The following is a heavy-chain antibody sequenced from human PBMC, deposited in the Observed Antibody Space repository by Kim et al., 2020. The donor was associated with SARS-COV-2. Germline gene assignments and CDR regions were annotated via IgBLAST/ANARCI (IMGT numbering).Heavy chain of an antibody. D-gene: IGHD5-12*01. CDR3: GFQSIRWRGSGYDVVFDY. V-gene: IGHV1-69*13. CDR1: GGTFSSYA. Sequence: SVKVSCKASGGTFSSYAISWVRQAPGQGLEWMGGIIPIFGTANYAQKFQGRVTITADESTSTAYMELSSLRSEDTAVYYCGFQSIRWRGSGYDVVFDYWGQGTLVTVSS. J-gene: IGHJ4*02. CDR2: IIPIFGTA.